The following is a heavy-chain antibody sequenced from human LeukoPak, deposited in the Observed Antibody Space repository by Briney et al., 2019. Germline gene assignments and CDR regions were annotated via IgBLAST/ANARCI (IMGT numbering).Heavy chain of an antibody. CDR3: ARVGTSGWNEYYYYYMDV. CDR1: GHTFTGYY. V-gene: IGHV1-2*02. J-gene: IGHJ6*03. Sequence: ASVKVFCKASGHTFTGYYMHWVRQAPGQGLEWMGWISPNSDRTNYSQKSQGRVTMTRDTSISTAYMELGRLRSDDTAVYYCARVGTSGWNEYYYYYMDVWGKGTTVTVSS. D-gene: IGHD6-19*01. CDR2: ISPNSDRT.